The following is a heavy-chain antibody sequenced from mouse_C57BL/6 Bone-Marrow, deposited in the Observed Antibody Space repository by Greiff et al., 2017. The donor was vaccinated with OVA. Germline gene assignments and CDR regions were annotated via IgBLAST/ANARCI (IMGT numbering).Heavy chain of an antibody. V-gene: IGHV1-81*01. D-gene: IGHD2-3*01. J-gene: IGHJ4*01. Sequence: VQLQQSGAELARPGASVKLSCKASGYTFTSYGISWVKQRTGQGLEWIGEIYPRSGNTYYNEKFKGKATLTADESSSTAYMELRSLTSEDSAVYFCARGGDGYSYAMDYWGQGTSVTVSS. CDR2: IYPRSGNT. CDR3: ARGGDGYSYAMDY. CDR1: GYTFTSYG.